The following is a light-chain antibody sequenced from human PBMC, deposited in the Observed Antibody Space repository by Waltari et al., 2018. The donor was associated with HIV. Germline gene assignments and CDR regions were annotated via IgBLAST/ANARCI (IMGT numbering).Light chain of an antibody. CDR1: QCLLHSNGYNY. Sequence: DIVMTQSPLSLPVTPGEPASISCRSSQCLLHSNGYNYLDWYLQKPVQSPQLLIYLGSNRASGVPDRFSGSGSGTDFTLKISRVEAEDVGVYYCMQALQTPYTFGQGTKLEIK. CDR3: MQALQTPYT. CDR2: LGS. V-gene: IGKV2-28*01. J-gene: IGKJ2*01.